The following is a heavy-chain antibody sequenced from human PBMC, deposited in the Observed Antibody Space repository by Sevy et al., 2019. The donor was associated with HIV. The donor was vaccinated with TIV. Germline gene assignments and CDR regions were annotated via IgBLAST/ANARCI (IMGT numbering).Heavy chain of an antibody. V-gene: IGHV3-23*01. CDR3: AILGTYYYDGSGYYYQVPSDY. J-gene: IGHJ4*02. CDR1: GFTFSSYA. Sequence: GGSLRLSCAASGFTFSSYAMSWVRQAPGKGLEWVSTISGSGGSTYYADSVKGRFTISRDNFKNTLYLQMNSLRAEDKAVNYCAILGTYYYDGSGYYYQVPSDYWGQGTLVTVSS. CDR2: ISGSGGST. D-gene: IGHD3-22*01.